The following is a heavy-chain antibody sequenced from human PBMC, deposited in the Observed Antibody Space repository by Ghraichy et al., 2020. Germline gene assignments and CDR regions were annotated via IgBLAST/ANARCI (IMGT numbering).Heavy chain of an antibody. J-gene: IGHJ5*02. V-gene: IGHV4-34*01. Sequence: SETLSLTCAVYGGSFSGYYWSWIRQPPGKGLEWIGEINHSGSTNYNPSLKSRVTISVDTSKNQFSLKLSSVTAADTAVYYCARGILRISGQLWHGHWFDPWGQGTLVTVSS. D-gene: IGHD5-18*01. CDR2: INHSGST. CDR1: GGSFSGYY. CDR3: ARGILRISGQLWHGHWFDP.